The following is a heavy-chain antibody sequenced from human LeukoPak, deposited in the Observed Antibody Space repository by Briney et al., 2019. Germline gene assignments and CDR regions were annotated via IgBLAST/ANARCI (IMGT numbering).Heavy chain of an antibody. J-gene: IGHJ3*02. CDR1: GYTFTSYG. CDR2: ISAYNGNT. D-gene: IGHD2-15*01. V-gene: IGHV1-18*01. CDR3: AREQDFVGAFDI. Sequence: ASVKVSCKASGYTFTSYGISWVRQAPGQGREGMGWISAYNGNTNYAQKLQGRVTMTTDTSTSTAYMELRSLRSDDTAVYYCAREQDFVGAFDIWGQGTMVTVSS.